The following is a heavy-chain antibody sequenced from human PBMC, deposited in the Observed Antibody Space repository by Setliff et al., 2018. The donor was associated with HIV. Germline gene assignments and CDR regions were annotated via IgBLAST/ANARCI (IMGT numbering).Heavy chain of an antibody. D-gene: IGHD5-18*01. CDR3: ARPSDTAMVTVGYYYYGMDV. V-gene: IGHV1-69*13. J-gene: IGHJ6*02. CDR2: IIPIFGTA. CDR1: GGTFSSYA. Sequence: GASVKVSCKASGGTFSSYAISWVRQAPGQGLEWMGGIIPIFGTANYAQKFQGRVTITAEESTSTAYMELSSLRSEDTAVYYCARPSDTAMVTVGYYYYGMDVWGQGTTVTVSS.